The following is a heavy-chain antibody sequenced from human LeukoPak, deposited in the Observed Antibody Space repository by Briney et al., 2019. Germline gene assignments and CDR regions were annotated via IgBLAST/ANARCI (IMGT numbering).Heavy chain of an antibody. CDR2: ISYDGSNK. V-gene: IGHV3-30*04. D-gene: IGHD5-18*01. Sequence: GGSLRLSCIVSGFSFSSYSMHWVRQAPGKGLEWVAVISYDGSNKYYADSVKGRFTISRDNSKNTLYLQMNSLRAEDTAVYYCARDGPWIQLWLPSRGYFDYWGQGTLVTVSS. CDR3: ARDGPWIQLWLPSRGYFDY. J-gene: IGHJ4*02. CDR1: GFSFSSYS.